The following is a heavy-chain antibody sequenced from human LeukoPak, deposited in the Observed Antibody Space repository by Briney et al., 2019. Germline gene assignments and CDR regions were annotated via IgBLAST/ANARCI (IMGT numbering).Heavy chain of an antibody. CDR3: ARDRMYYYDSSGYYDAAYYYYYMDV. J-gene: IGHJ6*03. CDR2: ISGSGGST. V-gene: IGHV3-23*01. CDR1: GFTFSSYA. Sequence: PEGSLRLSCAASGFTFSSYAMSWVRQAPGKGLEWVSAISGSGGSTYYADSVKGRFTISRDNAKNSLYLQMNSLRAEDTAVYYCARDRMYYYDSSGYYDAAYYYYYMDVWGRGTTVTVSS. D-gene: IGHD3-22*01.